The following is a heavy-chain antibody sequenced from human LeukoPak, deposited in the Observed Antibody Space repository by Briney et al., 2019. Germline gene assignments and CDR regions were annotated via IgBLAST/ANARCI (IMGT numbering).Heavy chain of an antibody. CDR2: IYWDDDK. CDR3: AHADYDILTGYRHFDY. D-gene: IGHD3-9*01. CDR1: GFSLSTSGVG. V-gene: IGHV2-5*02. Sequence: SGPTLVKPTQTLTLTCTFSGFSLSTSGVGVGWIRQPPGKALEWLALIYWDDDKRYSPSLKSRLTITKDTSKNQVVLTMTNMAPVDTATYYCAHADYDILTGYRHFDYWGQGTLVTVSS. J-gene: IGHJ4*02.